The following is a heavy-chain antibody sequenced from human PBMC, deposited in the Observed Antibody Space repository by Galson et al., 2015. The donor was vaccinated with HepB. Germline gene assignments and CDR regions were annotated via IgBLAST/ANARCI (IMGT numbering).Heavy chain of an antibody. CDR3: ARGNPRAYPYDAFDI. J-gene: IGHJ3*02. CDR2: ISSSSSTI. V-gene: IGHV3-48*01. CDR1: GFTFSSYS. Sequence: SLRLSCAASGFTFSSYSMNWVRQAPGKGLEWVSYISSSSSTIYYADSVKGRFTISRDNAKNSLYLQMNSLRAEDTAVYYCARGNPRAYPYDAFDIWGQGTMVTVSS.